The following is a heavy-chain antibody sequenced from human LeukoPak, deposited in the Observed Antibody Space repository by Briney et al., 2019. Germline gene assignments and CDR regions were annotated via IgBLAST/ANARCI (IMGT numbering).Heavy chain of an antibody. Sequence: GASVKVSCKASGYTFTSYDINWVRQATGQGLEWMGWMNPNSGNTGYAQKFQGRVTMTRNTSISTAYMELGSLRSEDTAVYYCARMVRGAYAFDIWGQGTMVTVSS. V-gene: IGHV1-8*01. CDR3: ARMVRGAYAFDI. J-gene: IGHJ3*02. CDR2: MNPNSGNT. D-gene: IGHD3-10*01. CDR1: GYTFTSYD.